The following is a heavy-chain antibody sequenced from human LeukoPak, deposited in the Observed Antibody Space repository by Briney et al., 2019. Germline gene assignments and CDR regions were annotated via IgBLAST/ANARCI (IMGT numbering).Heavy chain of an antibody. CDR3: ARQKTAYYDSSGYYFFAC. CDR1: GYIFSSYA. V-gene: IGHV7-4-1*02. Sequence: GASVKVSCKSSGYIFSSYAMNWVRQAPGQRLEWRGRTNRNTENPTCAHDFTGRFVFALNTSVSTAYLQISSLKAEDAAVSYGARQKTAYYDSSGYYFFACCGQRSLVTVPS. D-gene: IGHD3-22*01. J-gene: IGHJ4*02. CDR2: TNRNTENP.